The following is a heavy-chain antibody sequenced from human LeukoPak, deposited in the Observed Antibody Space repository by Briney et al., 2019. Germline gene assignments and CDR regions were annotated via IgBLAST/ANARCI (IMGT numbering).Heavy chain of an antibody. Sequence: PSETLSLTCAVSGGSISSGGYSWSWIRQPPGKGLEWIGYIYHSGSTYYNPSLKSRVTISVDTSKNQFSLKLSSVTAADTAVYYCAGERRVTPYYMDVWGKGTTVTVSS. D-gene: IGHD5-18*01. CDR3: AGERRVTPYYMDV. CDR1: GGSISSGGYS. V-gene: IGHV4-30-2*02. CDR2: IYHSGST. J-gene: IGHJ6*03.